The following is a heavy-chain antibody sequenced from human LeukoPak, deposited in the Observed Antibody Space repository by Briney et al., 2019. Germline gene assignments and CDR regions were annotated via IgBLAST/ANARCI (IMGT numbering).Heavy chain of an antibody. CDR1: GGSFSGYY. Sequence: PSETLSLTCAVYGGSFSGYYWSWIRQPPGKGLEWIGEINQSRGTNYNPSLKSRVTISVDTSKNQFSLKLSSVTAADTAVYYCARSKGSPLDYWGQGTLVTVSS. CDR2: INQSRGT. CDR3: ARSKGSPLDY. J-gene: IGHJ4*02. V-gene: IGHV4-34*01. D-gene: IGHD6-6*01.